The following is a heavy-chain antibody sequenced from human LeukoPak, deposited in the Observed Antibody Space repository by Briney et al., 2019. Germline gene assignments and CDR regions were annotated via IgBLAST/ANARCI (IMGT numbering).Heavy chain of an antibody. CDR1: GFTFSSYW. V-gene: IGHV3-7*03. Sequence: PGGSLRLSCAASGFTFSSYWMSWVRQAPGKGLEWVANIKQDGSEKYYVDSVKGRFTISRDNAKNSLYLQMNSLRAEDTALYYCAKDKSPITMVRGENYYYYGMDVWGQGTTVTVSS. J-gene: IGHJ6*02. CDR3: AKDKSPITMVRGENYYYYGMDV. D-gene: IGHD3-10*01. CDR2: IKQDGSEK.